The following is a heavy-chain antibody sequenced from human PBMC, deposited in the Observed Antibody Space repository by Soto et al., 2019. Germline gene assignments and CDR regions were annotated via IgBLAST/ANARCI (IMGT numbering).Heavy chain of an antibody. CDR3: ARDRVKDYGSATDYYYYYGMDV. V-gene: IGHV1-2*04. CDR1: GYTFTGYY. J-gene: IGHJ6*02. D-gene: IGHD3-10*01. Sequence: ASVKVSCKASGYTFTGYYMHWVRQAPGQGLEWMGWINPNSGGTNYAQKFQGWVTMTRDTSISTAYMELSRLRSDDTAVYYCARDRVKDYGSATDYYYYYGMDVWGQGTTVTVSS. CDR2: INPNSGGT.